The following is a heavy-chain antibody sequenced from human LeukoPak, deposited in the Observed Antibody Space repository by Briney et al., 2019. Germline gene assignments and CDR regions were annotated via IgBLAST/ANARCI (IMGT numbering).Heavy chain of an antibody. V-gene: IGHV3-74*01. CDR3: ARSNWPYYFDY. Sequence: QTGGSLRLSCAASEFTFSNYWMHWVRQAPGKGLVWVSWITGDGSSTRYADSVKGRFTISRDNAKNTLYLQANSLRAEDTAVYYCARSNWPYYFDYWGQGALVTVSS. J-gene: IGHJ4*02. CDR2: ITGDGSST. D-gene: IGHD1-1*01. CDR1: EFTFSNYW.